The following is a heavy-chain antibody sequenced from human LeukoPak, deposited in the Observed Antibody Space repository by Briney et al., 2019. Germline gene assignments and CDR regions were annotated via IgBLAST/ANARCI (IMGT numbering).Heavy chain of an antibody. CDR2: IYSGGST. V-gene: IGHV3-53*01. J-gene: IGHJ5*02. Sequence: PGGSLRLSCTASGFTFSSYAMSWVRQAPGKGLEWVSVIYSGGSTYYADSVKGRFTISRDNSKNTLYLQMNSLRAEDTAVYYCARDKAPGYCGGDCSPGWFDPWGQGTLVTVSS. CDR1: GFTFSSYA. CDR3: ARDKAPGYCGGDCSPGWFDP. D-gene: IGHD2-21*02.